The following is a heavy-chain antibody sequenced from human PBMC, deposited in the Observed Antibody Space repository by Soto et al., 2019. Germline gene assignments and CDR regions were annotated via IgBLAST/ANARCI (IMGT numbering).Heavy chain of an antibody. V-gene: IGHV3-74*01. Sequence: EVQLVESGGGLVQPGGSLRLSCVASGFTLRNYWMHWFRQAPGKGLVWVSRITNDGSTTYYADSVKGRFIISRDNAKNTLYLQVNSLRVEDTAVYYCARDQDAAGGTADYWGQGTLVTVS. D-gene: IGHD6-25*01. CDR3: ARDQDAAGGTADY. CDR2: ITNDGSTT. CDR1: GFTLRNYW. J-gene: IGHJ4*02.